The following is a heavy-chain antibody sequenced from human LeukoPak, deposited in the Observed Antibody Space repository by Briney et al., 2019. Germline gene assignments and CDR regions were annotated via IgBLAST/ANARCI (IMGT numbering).Heavy chain of an antibody. J-gene: IGHJ4*02. CDR1: GASISSGGYY. D-gene: IGHD2-8*02. V-gene: IGHV4-31*03. CDR3: ARDKDTGAYHRAPLTY. CDR2: IYYSGST. Sequence: SETLSLTCTVSGASISSGGYYWSWIRQHPGQGLEWIGYIYYSGSTNYNPALKSRVTIFRDTSKNQFSLNLSSVTAADTAVYYCARDKDTGAYHRAPLTYWGQGTLVAVSS.